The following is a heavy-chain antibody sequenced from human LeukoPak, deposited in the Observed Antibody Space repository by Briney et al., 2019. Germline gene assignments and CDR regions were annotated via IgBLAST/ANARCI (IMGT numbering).Heavy chain of an antibody. CDR1: GYTFTSYD. V-gene: IGHV1-8*01. J-gene: IGHJ4*02. Sequence: ASVKVSCKASGYTFTSYDINWVRQATGQGLEWMGWMNPTSGNTGYAQKCQGRVTMTRNTSISTAYMELRSLRSEDTALYYCARVAGYYDFWSGYGPNLPPDYWGQGTLVTVSS. D-gene: IGHD3-3*01. CDR2: MNPTSGNT. CDR3: ARVAGYYDFWSGYGPNLPPDY.